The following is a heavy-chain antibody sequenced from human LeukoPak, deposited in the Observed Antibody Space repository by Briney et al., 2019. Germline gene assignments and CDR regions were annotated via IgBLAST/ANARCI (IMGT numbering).Heavy chain of an antibody. CDR2: ISGSGGST. V-gene: IGHV3-23*01. CDR3: ARVYYDSSGYYYFDY. CDR1: GFTFSSYA. D-gene: IGHD3-22*01. J-gene: IGHJ4*02. Sequence: KPGGSLRLSCAASGFTFSSYAMSWVRQAPGKGLEWVSAISGSGGSTYYADSVKGRFTISRDNAKNSLYLQMNSLRDEDTAVYYCARVYYDSSGYYYFDYWGQGTLVTVSS.